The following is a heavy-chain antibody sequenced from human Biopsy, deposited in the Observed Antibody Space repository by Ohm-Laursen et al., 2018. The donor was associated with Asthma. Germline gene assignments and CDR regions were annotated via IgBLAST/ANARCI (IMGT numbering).Heavy chain of an antibody. J-gene: IGHJ4*02. CDR3: ARGVDRVTGLLDHFDS. CDR2: IYYSGST. D-gene: IGHD2-21*02. Sequence: SQTLSLTYTVSGGSINIGDYYWSWIRQHPVKGLEWIGHIYYSGSTNYNPSLKSRVTISIDASKNQFSLKLTSVTAADTAVYYCARGVDRVTGLLDHFDSWGQGTLVTVSS. CDR1: GGSINIGDYY. V-gene: IGHV4-31*03.